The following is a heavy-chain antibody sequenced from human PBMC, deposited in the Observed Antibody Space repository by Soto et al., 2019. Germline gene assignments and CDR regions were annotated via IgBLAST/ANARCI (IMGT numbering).Heavy chain of an antibody. V-gene: IGHV3-9*01. CDR3: AKITPGIAVAGTGGTFDI. CDR2: ISWNSGSI. CDR1: GFTFDDYA. J-gene: IGHJ3*02. D-gene: IGHD6-19*01. Sequence: EVQLVESGGGLVQPGRSLRLSCAASGFTFDDYAMHWVRQAPGKGLEWVSGISWNSGSIGYADSVKGRFTISRDNAKNYLYLQMNSLRAEDTALYYCAKITPGIAVAGTGGTFDIWGQGTMVTVSS.